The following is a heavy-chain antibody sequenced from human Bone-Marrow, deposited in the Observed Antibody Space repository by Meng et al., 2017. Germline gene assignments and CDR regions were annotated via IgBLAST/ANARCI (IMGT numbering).Heavy chain of an antibody. CDR2: IYYSGST. CDR1: GGSISSYY. D-gene: IGHD5-18*01. Sequence: SETLSLTCTVSGGSISSYYWSWIRQPPGKGLEWIGYIYYSGSTNYNPSLKSRVTISVDTSKNQFSLKLSSVTAADTAVYYCARELPRGYSYGYALDYWGQGTLVTVYS. V-gene: IGHV4-59*01. CDR3: ARELPRGYSYGYALDY. J-gene: IGHJ4*02.